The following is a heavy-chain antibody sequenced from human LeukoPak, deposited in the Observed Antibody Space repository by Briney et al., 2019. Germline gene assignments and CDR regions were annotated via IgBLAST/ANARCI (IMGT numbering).Heavy chain of an antibody. V-gene: IGHV4-59*01. CDR3: ARGGAARLHFQN. D-gene: IGHD6-6*01. J-gene: IGHJ1*01. CDR1: GGSISTYY. Sequence: SETLSLTCTVSGGSISTYYWNWIRQPPGKGLEWIGYTYHSGSTNYNPSLQSRVTISVDTSKNLFSLNLNSVTAADTAVYYCARGGAARLHFQNWGQGTLVTVSS. CDR2: TYHSGST.